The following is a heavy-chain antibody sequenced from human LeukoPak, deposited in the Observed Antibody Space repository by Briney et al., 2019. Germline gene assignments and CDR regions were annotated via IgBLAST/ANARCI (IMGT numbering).Heavy chain of an antibody. CDR2: ISGSGNTK. Sequence: GGSLRLSCAASGITFSSYAMSWVRQAPGKGLEWVSTISGSGNTKYYADSVRGRFTISRDNAKNSLYLQMNNLRAEDTAVYYCPRGSEWDLLGSCDYWGQGTLVTVSS. D-gene: IGHD1-26*01. J-gene: IGHJ4*02. V-gene: IGHV3-48*04. CDR3: PRGSEWDLLGSCDY. CDR1: GITFSSYA.